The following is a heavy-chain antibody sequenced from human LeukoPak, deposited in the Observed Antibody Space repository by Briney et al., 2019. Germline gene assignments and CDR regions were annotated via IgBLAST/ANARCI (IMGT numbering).Heavy chain of an antibody. V-gene: IGHV3-48*04. J-gene: IGHJ6*03. CDR1: GFTFRSYA. CDR2: ISSSSTI. Sequence: QPGGSLRLSCAASGFTFRSYAMSWVRQAPGKGLEWVSYISSSSTIYYADSVKGRFTISRDNAKNSLYLQMNSLRAEDTAVYYCAKNYMDVWGKGTTVTVSS. CDR3: AKNYMDV.